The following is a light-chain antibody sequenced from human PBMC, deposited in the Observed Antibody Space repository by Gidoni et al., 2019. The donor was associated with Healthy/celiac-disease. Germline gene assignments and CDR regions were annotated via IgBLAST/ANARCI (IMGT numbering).Light chain of an antibody. Sequence: DIVMTQPPLSLPVTPAEPASISCRSSQSLLHSNGYNYLHWYLQKPGQSPQLLTSFGSTRAAGVPGMCGGSGSGADFTLKISRVEAEDVGVYYYMQALQTPTFGQGTKLEIK. CDR2: FGS. CDR1: QSLLHSNGYNY. V-gene: IGKV2-28*01. CDR3: MQALQTPT. J-gene: IGKJ2*01.